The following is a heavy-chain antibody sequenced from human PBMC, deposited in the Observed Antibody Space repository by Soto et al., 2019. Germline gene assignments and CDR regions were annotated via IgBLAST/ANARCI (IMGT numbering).Heavy chain of an antibody. J-gene: IGHJ6*03. CDR3: ARTTRDYYYYYYMDV. V-gene: IGHV4-59*08. Sequence: QVQLQESGPGLVKPSETLSLTCTVSGGSISSYYWSWIRQPPGEGLEWIGYIYYSGSTNYNPSLTSRVPISVDTSKNQFSLKLSSVTAADTAVYYCARTTRDYYYYYYMDVWGKGTTVTVSS. CDR2: IYYSGST. CDR1: GGSISSYY. D-gene: IGHD1-1*01.